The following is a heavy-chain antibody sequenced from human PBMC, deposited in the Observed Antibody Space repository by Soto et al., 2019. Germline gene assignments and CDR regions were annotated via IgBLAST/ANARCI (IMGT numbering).Heavy chain of an antibody. Sequence: GSLRLSCAASGFTFSSYGMHWVRQAPGKGLEWVAVIWYDGSNKYYADSVKGRFTISRDNSKNTLYLQMNSLRAEDTAVYCCARYERGTDYWGQGTLVTVSS. J-gene: IGHJ4*02. CDR3: ARYERGTDY. CDR2: IWYDGSNK. CDR1: GFTFSSYG. V-gene: IGHV3-33*01. D-gene: IGHD1-1*01.